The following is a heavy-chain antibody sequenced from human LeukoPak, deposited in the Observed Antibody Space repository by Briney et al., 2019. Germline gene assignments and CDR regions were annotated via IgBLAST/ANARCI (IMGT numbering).Heavy chain of an antibody. J-gene: IGHJ3*02. D-gene: IGHD3-3*01. CDR3: ARVHDFWSGYYKDDAFDI. CDR2: NSGGT. Sequence: NSGGTNYAQKFQGRVTMTRDTSISTAYMELSRLRSDDTAVYYCARVHDFWSGYYKDDAFDIWGQGTMVTVSS. V-gene: IGHV1-2*02.